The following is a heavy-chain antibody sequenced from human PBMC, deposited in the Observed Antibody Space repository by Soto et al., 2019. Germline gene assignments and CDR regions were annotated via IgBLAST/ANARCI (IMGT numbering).Heavy chain of an antibody. CDR2: IYYSGST. CDR3: ARYYDILTGYYSSGMDV. Sequence: TLSLTCTVSGGSISSGDYYWSWIRQPPGKGLEWIGYIYYSGSTYYNPSLKSRVTISVGTSKNQFSLKLSSVTAADTAVYYCARYYDILTGYYSSGMDVWGQGTTVTVSS. V-gene: IGHV4-30-4*01. J-gene: IGHJ6*02. CDR1: GGSISSGDYY. D-gene: IGHD3-9*01.